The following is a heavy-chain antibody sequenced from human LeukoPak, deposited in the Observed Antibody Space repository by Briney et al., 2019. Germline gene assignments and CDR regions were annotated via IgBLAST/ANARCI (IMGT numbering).Heavy chain of an antibody. CDR3: ARWSGSVTARNYYYYMDV. V-gene: IGHV4-61*02. J-gene: IGHJ6*03. CDR1: GGSVRRGNYY. Sequence: SETLSLTCTVSGGSVRRGNYYWPWIRQPAGSGLEWIGRIYTSGTTDYNPSLRTRVTISVDASRNQFSLNLSSVTAADTAVYYCARWSGSVTARNYYYYMDVWGEGTTVTVSS. CDR2: IYTSGTT. D-gene: IGHD6-6*01.